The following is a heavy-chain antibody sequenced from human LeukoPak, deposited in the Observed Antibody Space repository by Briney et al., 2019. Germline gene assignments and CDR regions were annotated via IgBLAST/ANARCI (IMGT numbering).Heavy chain of an antibody. J-gene: IGHJ4*02. CDR3: AGDPNKGSSGYFDY. CDR1: GFTFSDYY. V-gene: IGHV3-11*01. D-gene: IGHD3-22*01. Sequence: GGSLRLSCAASGFTFSDYYMSWIRQAPGKGLEWVSYISSSGSTIYYADSVKGRFTISRDNAKNSLYLQMNSLRAEDTAMYYCAGDPNKGSSGYFDYWGQGTLVTVSS. CDR2: ISSSGSTI.